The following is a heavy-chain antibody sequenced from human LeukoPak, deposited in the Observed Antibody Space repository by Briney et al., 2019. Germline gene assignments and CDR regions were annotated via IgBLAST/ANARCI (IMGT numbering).Heavy chain of an antibody. CDR1: GGSISSYY. D-gene: IGHD4-17*01. V-gene: IGHV4-4*07. CDR2: IYTSGST. Sequence: SETLSLTCTVSGGSISSYYWSWIRQPAGKGLEWIGRIYTSGSTNYNPSLKSRVTMSVDTSKNQFSLKLSSVTAADTAVYYCARTQDYGDYKAEDYWGQGTLVTVSS. J-gene: IGHJ4*02. CDR3: ARTQDYGDYKAEDY.